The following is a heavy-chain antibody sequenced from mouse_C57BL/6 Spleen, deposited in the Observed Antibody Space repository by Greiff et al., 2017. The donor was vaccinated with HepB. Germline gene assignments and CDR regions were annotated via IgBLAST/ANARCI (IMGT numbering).Heavy chain of an antibody. CDR1: GYAFSSYW. Sequence: VQLQESGAELVKPGASVKISCKASGYAFSSYWMNWVKQRPGKGLEWIGQIYPGDGDTNYNGKFKGKATLTADKSSSTAYMQLSSLTSEDSAVYFCAGYPYGNYGHYYAMDYWGQGTSVTVSS. V-gene: IGHV1-80*01. D-gene: IGHD2-1*01. CDR2: IYPGDGDT. J-gene: IGHJ4*01. CDR3: AGYPYGNYGHYYAMDY.